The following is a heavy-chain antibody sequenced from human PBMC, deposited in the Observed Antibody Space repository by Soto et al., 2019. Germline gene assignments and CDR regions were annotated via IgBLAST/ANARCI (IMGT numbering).Heavy chain of an antibody. CDR1: GFTFSSYG. CDR2: ISYDGSNK. V-gene: IGHV3-30*18. Sequence: GGSLRLSCAASGFTFSSYGMHWVRQAPGKGLEWVAVISYDGSNKYYADSVKGRFTISRDNSKNTLYLQMNSLRAEDTAVYYCAKGRLVEGGMDVWGQGTTVTVSS. CDR3: AKGRLVEGGMDV. D-gene: IGHD1-26*01. J-gene: IGHJ6*02.